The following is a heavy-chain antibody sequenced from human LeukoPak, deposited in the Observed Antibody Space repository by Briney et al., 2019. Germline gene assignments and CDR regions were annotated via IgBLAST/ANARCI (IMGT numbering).Heavy chain of an antibody. CDR3: ARDSRWALFDS. Sequence: GGTLRLSCAASGFTFSTYGINWVRQAPGKGLEWVSGIGGSGIRVYYADSVKGRFTISRDNSKNTVYLRLSSLTVEDTAVYYCARDSRWALFDSWGQGTLVTVSS. J-gene: IGHJ4*02. CDR1: GFTFSTYG. D-gene: IGHD5-24*01. V-gene: IGHV3-23*01. CDR2: IGGSGIRV.